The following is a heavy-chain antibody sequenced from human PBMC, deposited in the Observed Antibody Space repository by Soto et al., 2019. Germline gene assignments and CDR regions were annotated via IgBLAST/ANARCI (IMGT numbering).Heavy chain of an antibody. CDR3: ARHDVSYGDHAWFDP. CDR2: IYYSGST. CDR1: GGSISSISYY. Sequence: SETLSLTCTVSGGSISSISYYWGWIRQPPGKGLEWIGSIYYSGSTYYKPSLKSRVTISVDTSKNQFSLKLSSVTAADTAVYYCARHDVSYGDHAWFDPWGQGTLVTVSS. J-gene: IGHJ5*02. D-gene: IGHD4-17*01. V-gene: IGHV4-39*01.